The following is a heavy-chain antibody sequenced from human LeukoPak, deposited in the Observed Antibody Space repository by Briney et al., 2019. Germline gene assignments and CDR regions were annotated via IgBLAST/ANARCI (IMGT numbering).Heavy chain of an antibody. V-gene: IGHV4-30-2*01. D-gene: IGHD1-1*01. CDR2: IYHSGST. Sequence: PSQTLSLTCAVSGGSISSGGYSWSWIRQPPGKGLEWIGYIYHSGSTYYNPSLKSRVTISVDTSKNQFSLKLSSVTAADTAVYYCARAPGSRKFDYWGQGTLVTVSS. CDR1: GGSISSGGYS. J-gene: IGHJ4*02. CDR3: ARAPGSRKFDY.